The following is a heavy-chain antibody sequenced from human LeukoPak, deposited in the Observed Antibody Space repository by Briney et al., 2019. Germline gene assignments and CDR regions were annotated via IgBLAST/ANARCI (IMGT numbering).Heavy chain of an antibody. V-gene: IGHV1-2*02. Sequence: ASVTVSCKASGYTFTGYYMHWVRQAPGQGLEWMGWINPNSGGTNYAQKFQGRVTMTRDTSISTAYMELSRLRSDDTAVYYCARDGYSSSWYDWFDPWGQGTLVTVSS. D-gene: IGHD6-13*01. J-gene: IGHJ5*02. CDR1: GYTFTGYY. CDR3: ARDGYSSSWYDWFDP. CDR2: INPNSGGT.